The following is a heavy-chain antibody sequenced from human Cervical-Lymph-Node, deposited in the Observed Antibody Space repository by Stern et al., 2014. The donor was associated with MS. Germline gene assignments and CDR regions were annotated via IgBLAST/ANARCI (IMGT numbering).Heavy chain of an antibody. J-gene: IGHJ4*02. CDR3: AREDRDYDFWSGYYSRPFDY. D-gene: IGHD3-3*01. CDR1: EFTFSHYW. Sequence: EVQLVESGGGLVQPGGSLRLSCAASEFTFSHYWMSWVRQAPGKGLEWVANIKQDGSEKYYVDSVKGRFTISRDNAKNSLYLQMNSLRAEDTAVYFCAREDRDYDFWSGYYSRPFDYWGQGTLVTVSS. CDR2: IKQDGSEK. V-gene: IGHV3-7*01.